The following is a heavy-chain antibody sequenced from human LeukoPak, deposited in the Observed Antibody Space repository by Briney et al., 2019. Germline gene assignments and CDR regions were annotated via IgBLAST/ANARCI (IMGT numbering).Heavy chain of an antibody. Sequence: ASVKVSRTASGYTFTGYYMHWVRQAPGQGLEWVGWINPNSGGTNYTQKLPGRVTMTRDTSISTAYMELSRLRSDDTAVYYRARDPPNNYDSNAYYYGSWGYYYCGDRTLGTASS. CDR3: ARDPPNNYDSNAYYYGSWGYYY. V-gene: IGHV1-2*02. D-gene: IGHD3-22*01. CDR1: GYTFTGYY. CDR2: INPNSGGT. J-gene: IGHJ4*01.